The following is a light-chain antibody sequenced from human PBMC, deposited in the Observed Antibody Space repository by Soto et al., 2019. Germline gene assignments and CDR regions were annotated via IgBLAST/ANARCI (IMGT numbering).Light chain of an antibody. CDR1: SSDVGGYKY. CDR2: EVT. Sequence: QSALTQPPSASGSPGQSVTISCTGTSSDVGGYKYVSRYQQHPGRAPKLMIYEVTKRPSGVPDRFSGSKSGNTASLTVSGLQTEDEADYYCSSYAGSNNVFGGGTKLTVL. CDR3: SSYAGSNNV. J-gene: IGLJ2*01. V-gene: IGLV2-8*01.